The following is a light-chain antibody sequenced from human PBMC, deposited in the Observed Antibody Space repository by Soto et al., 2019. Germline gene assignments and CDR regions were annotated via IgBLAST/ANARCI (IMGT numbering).Light chain of an antibody. V-gene: IGKV1-6*01. CDR2: GTS. J-gene: IGKJ1*01. CDR3: LQDYSSPRT. CDR1: QAIRTE. Sequence: AIQMTQSPSSLSASVGDRVIITCRASQAIRTELGWYQQRPGKAPKLLIYGTSNLQSGVPSRFSGSGSGTDFTLTFNGLQPEDFATYYCLQDYSSPRTFGQGTKVDVK.